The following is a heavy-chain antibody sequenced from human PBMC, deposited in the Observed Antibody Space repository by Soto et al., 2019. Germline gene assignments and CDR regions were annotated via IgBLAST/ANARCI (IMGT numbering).Heavy chain of an antibody. Sequence: QVQLVESGGGVVQPGRSLRLSCAASGFTFSSYGMHWVRQAPGKGLEWVAAISYDGSNKYYADSVKGRFTISRDTSKSTVYQQMNSLRTEDTAVYYCGEETPFHGGYGDYWVQGSLVTVS. CDR3: GEETPFHGGYGDY. J-gene: IGHJ4*02. CDR2: ISYDGSNK. CDR1: GFTFSSYG. V-gene: IGHV3-30*18. D-gene: IGHD5-12*01.